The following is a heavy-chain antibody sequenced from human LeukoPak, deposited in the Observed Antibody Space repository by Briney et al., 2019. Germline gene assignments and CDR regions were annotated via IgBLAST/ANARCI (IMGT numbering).Heavy chain of an antibody. D-gene: IGHD1-26*01. J-gene: IGHJ4*02. CDR1: GGSISSYY. Sequence: SETLSLTCTVSGGSISSYYWGWIRQPPGKGLEWIGSIYYSGSTYYNPSLKSRVTISVDTSKNQFSLKLSSVTAADTAAYYCARDRASGSYYDYWGQGTLVTVSS. CDR3: ARDRASGSYYDY. V-gene: IGHV4-39*02. CDR2: IYYSGST.